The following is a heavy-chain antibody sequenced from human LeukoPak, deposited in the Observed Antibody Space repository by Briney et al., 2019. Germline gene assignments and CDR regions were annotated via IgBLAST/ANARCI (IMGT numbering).Heavy chain of an antibody. V-gene: IGHV3-48*04. Sequence: GGSLRLSCAASGFTFSNYWMSWVRQAPGKGLEWVSYISSSGSTIYYADSVKGRFTISRENAKNSLYLQMNSLRAEDMAVYYCARDSGFDWLSFDYWGQGTLVTVSS. D-gene: IGHD3-9*01. CDR1: GFTFSNYW. J-gene: IGHJ4*02. CDR3: ARDSGFDWLSFDY. CDR2: ISSSGSTI.